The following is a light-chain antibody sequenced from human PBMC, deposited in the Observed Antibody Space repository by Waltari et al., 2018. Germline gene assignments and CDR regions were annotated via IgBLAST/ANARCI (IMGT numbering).Light chain of an antibody. V-gene: IGKV2-30*02. CDR2: KIS. J-gene: IGKJ2*01. CDR3: LQSSQWPYA. Sequence: DVVMTQYRISLAVTLGQKASIPCWSRQRLVQSDCNIVLNWVHQRPGQSPRRLSYKISSRESGVPDRFIGSGSGTDFTLKISRVEAEDVGIYYCLQSSQWPYAFGQGTKLEIK. CDR1: QRLVQSDCNIV.